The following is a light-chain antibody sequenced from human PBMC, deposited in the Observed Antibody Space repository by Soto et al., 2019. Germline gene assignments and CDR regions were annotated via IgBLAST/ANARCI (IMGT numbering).Light chain of an antibody. J-gene: IGKJ4*01. CDR2: DAS. CDR1: QSLNSH. Sequence: EIVLTKSPATLSLSPGAVATLSCRARQSLNSHLAWYQQKAGQAPRLLIYDASNRAPGVPARFSGSGSGTDFTLTRSSLEPEDFAVYYCQQRNNWPLTFGGGTKLDI. V-gene: IGKV3-11*01. CDR3: QQRNNWPLT.